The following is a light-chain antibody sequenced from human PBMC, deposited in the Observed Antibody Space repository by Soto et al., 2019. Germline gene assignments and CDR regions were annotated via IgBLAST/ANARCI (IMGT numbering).Light chain of an antibody. J-gene: IGLJ7*01. Sequence: QSALTQPASVSGSPGQSITISCTGTSSDVGGYNYVSWYQQHPGKAPKLMIYDVSNRPSGVSNRFSGSKSGNTASLTMSGLQAEDEADYYCSSYTSSSTLEAVFGGGTQLTVL. V-gene: IGLV2-14*01. CDR2: DVS. CDR3: SSYTSSSTLEAV. CDR1: SSDVGGYNY.